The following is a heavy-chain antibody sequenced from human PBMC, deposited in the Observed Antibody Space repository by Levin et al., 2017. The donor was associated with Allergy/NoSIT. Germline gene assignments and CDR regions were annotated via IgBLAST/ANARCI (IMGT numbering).Heavy chain of an antibody. V-gene: IGHV3-73*01. CDR3: TRHRAVQGTSVDY. Sequence: GGSLRLSCAASGFTFSGSAMHWVRQASGKGLEWVGRIRSKANSYATAYAASVKGRFTISRDDSKNTAYLQMNSLKTEDTAVYYCTRHRAVQGTSVDYWGQGTLVTVSS. CDR1: GFTFSGSA. J-gene: IGHJ4*02. D-gene: IGHD1-1*01. CDR2: IRSKANSYAT.